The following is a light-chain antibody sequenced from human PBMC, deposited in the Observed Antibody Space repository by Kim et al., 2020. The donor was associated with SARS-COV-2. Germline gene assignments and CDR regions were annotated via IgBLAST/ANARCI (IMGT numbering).Light chain of an antibody. V-gene: IGLV6-57*03. J-gene: IGLJ7*01. CDR2: EDN. CDR1: SGSIASNY. CDR3: QSYDSSNHAV. Sequence: KTVTISCTRSSGSIASNYVQWYQQRPGSAPTTVIYEDNQRPSGVPDRFSGSIDSSSNSASLTISGRKTEDEADYYCQSYDSSNHAVFGGGTQLTVL.